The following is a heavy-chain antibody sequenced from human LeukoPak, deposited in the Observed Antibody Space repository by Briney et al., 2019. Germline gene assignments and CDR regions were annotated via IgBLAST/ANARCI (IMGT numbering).Heavy chain of an antibody. D-gene: IGHD3-22*01. Sequence: EASVKVSCKASGFTFTSSAVQWARQARGQRLEWIGWIVVGSGNTNYAQKFQERVTITRDMSTSTAYMELSSLRSEDTAVYYCAAESSSGFFDWFDPWGQGTLVTVSS. V-gene: IGHV1-58*01. J-gene: IGHJ5*02. CDR3: AAESSSGFFDWFDP. CDR2: IVVGSGNT. CDR1: GFTFTSSA.